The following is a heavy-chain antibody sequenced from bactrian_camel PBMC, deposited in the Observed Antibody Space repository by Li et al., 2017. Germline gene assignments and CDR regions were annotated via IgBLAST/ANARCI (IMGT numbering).Heavy chain of an antibody. V-gene: IGHV3S53*01. Sequence: HVQLVESGGGSVETGGSLTLSCAISGYTYSTYCMGWFRQAPGKEREAIAVINSDGSTSYADSVKGRFTISMDNNKNTLYLHMHSLKFGDTAMYYCAAANLLPYEEVNWVRGGAPDFGYWGQGTQVTVS. CDR3: AAANLLPYEEVNWVRGGAPDFGY. CDR1: GYTYSTYC. CDR2: INSDGST. J-gene: IGHJ6*01. D-gene: IGHD3*01.